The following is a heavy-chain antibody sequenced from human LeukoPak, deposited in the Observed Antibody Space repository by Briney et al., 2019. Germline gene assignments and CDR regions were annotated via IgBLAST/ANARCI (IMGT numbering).Heavy chain of an antibody. J-gene: IGHJ4*02. Sequence: ASVKVSCKASGYTFTSYDINWVRQATGQGLEWMGMIYPRDGSTSYAQKFQGRVTVTRDTSTSTVHMELSGLRSEDTAVYHCARDQEGFDYWGQGTLVTVSS. CDR3: ARDQEGFDY. V-gene: IGHV1-46*01. CDR2: IYPRDGST. CDR1: GYTFTSYD.